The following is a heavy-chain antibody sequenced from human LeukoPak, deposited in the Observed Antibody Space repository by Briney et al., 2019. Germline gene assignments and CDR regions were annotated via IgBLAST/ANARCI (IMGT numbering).Heavy chain of an antibody. D-gene: IGHD1-26*01. Sequence: ASVKVSCKASGYTFTSYDINWVRQATGQGLEWMGWMNPNSGNTGYAQKFQGRVTMTRNTSISTAYMELSSLRAEDTAVYYCAREVRSYYGNWFDPWGQGTLVTVSS. CDR2: MNPNSGNT. CDR1: GYTFTSYD. CDR3: AREVRSYYGNWFDP. V-gene: IGHV1-8*01. J-gene: IGHJ5*02.